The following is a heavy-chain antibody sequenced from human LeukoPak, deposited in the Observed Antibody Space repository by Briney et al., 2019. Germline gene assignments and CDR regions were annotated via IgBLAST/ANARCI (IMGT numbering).Heavy chain of an antibody. CDR3: ARDWGSYYSDYYYYYGMDV. V-gene: IGHV4-59*11. J-gene: IGHJ6*02. D-gene: IGHD1-26*01. CDR1: GGSISSHY. Sequence: ASETLSLTCTVSGGSISSHYWSWIRQPPGKGLEWIGYIYYSGSTNYNPSLKSRVTISVDTSKNQFSLKLSSVTAADTAVYYCARDWGSYYSDYYYYYGMDVWGQGTTVTVSS. CDR2: IYYSGST.